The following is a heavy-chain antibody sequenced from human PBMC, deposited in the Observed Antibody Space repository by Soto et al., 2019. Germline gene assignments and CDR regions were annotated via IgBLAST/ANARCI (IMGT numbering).Heavy chain of an antibody. CDR3: ARGPSYSDSYFDY. D-gene: IGHD4-17*01. V-gene: IGHV3-64*04. Sequence: PGGSLRLSCSASGFTFSIYAMHWVRQAPGKGLEYVSSISTNGGSTDYADSVEGRFTISRDNSKNTVYLQMNSLRLEDTAVYYCARGPSYSDSYFDYWGQGTLVTVSS. CDR1: GFTFSIYA. J-gene: IGHJ4*02. CDR2: ISTNGGST.